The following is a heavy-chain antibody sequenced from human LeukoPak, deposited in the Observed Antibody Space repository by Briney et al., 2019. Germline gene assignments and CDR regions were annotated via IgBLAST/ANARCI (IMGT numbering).Heavy chain of an antibody. Sequence: SETLSLTCTVSGGSISSYSWSWIRQPAGNGLEWIGRLYTSGSTNYNPSLKSRVTMSVDTSKNQFSLKLSSVTAADTAVYYCAREERCSGGSCYYFDYWGQGTLVTVSS. D-gene: IGHD2-15*01. V-gene: IGHV4-4*07. CDR2: LYTSGST. CDR3: AREERCSGGSCYYFDY. J-gene: IGHJ4*02. CDR1: GGSISSYS.